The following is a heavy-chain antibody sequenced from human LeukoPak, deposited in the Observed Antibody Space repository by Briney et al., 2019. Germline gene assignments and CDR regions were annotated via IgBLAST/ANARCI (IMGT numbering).Heavy chain of an antibody. Sequence: SQTLSLTCAISGDSVSSNSAAWNWIRQSPSRGLEWLGRTYYRSKWSTYYAVSVKSRVSINRDTSKNQISLQLNSVTPEDTAVYYCARSTGPIDYWGQGTLVTVSS. CDR3: ARSTGPIDY. V-gene: IGHV6-1*01. J-gene: IGHJ4*02. CDR2: TYYRSKWST. D-gene: IGHD1-1*01. CDR1: GDSVSSNSAA.